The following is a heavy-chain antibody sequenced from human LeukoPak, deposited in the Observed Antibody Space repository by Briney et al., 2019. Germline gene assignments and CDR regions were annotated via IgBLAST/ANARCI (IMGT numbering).Heavy chain of an antibody. CDR3: ARDRVVSVVPARRRLNWFDP. CDR2: IYSGGST. Sequence: GGSLRLSCAASGFTVSSNYMSWVRQAPRKGLEWVSVIYSGGSTYYADSVKGRFTISRDNSKNTLYLQMNSLRAEDTAVYYCARDRVVSVVPARRRLNWFDPWGQGTLVTVSS. CDR1: GFTVSSNY. V-gene: IGHV3-53*01. J-gene: IGHJ5*02. D-gene: IGHD2-2*01.